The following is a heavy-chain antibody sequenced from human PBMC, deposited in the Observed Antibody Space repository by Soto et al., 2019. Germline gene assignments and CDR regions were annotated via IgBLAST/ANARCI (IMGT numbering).Heavy chain of an antibody. J-gene: IGHJ4*02. D-gene: IGHD4-17*01. CDR2: VYYSGTT. CDR1: GGSVSNKTYY. V-gene: IGHV4-61*01. Sequence: SETLSLTCSVSGGSVSNKTYYWSWIRQPPGKRLEWIGYVYYSGTTNYNPSLKSRVTVSVDLSKNQFSLRLSSVTTADTALYYCARTTAVPNTLRSRYFFDYWGQGTLVTVSS. CDR3: ARTTAVPNTLRSRYFFDY.